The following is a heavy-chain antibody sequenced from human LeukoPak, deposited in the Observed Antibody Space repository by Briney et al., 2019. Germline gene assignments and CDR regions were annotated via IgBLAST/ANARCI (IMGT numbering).Heavy chain of an antibody. Sequence: PSETLSLTCAVYGVSLSGYYWSWIRQPPGKGLEWLGEINQSGGTNYNPSLKSRVSISVDTSKSQFSLKLSSVTAADTAVYYCARGWGRAVAGNFYWGRGTPVTVSS. CDR1: GVSLSGYY. D-gene: IGHD6-19*01. J-gene: IGHJ4*02. V-gene: IGHV4-34*01. CDR2: INQSGGT. CDR3: ARGWGRAVAGNFY.